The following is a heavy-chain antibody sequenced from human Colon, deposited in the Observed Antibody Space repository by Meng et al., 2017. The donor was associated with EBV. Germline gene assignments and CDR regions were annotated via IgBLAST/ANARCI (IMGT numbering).Heavy chain of an antibody. D-gene: IGHD5-24*01. CDR3: ARGNAYNAPSFDY. V-gene: IGHV4-4*02. CDR1: GASISSNNW. CDR2: IYHGGNT. J-gene: IGHJ4*02. Sequence: VRVQGPGPGLVGPSGPLSPTGAVSGASISSNNWWSWVRQPPGKGLEWIGEIYHGGNTNYNPSLKSRVTISVDRSNDQFSLSLSSVTAADTAVYYCARGNAYNAPSFDYWGQGTLVTVSS.